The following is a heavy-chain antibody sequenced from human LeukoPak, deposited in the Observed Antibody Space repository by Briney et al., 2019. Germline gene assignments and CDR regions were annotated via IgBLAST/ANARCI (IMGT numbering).Heavy chain of an antibody. CDR1: GGSISSYY. CDR2: IYYSGST. Sequence: SETLSLTCTVSGGSISSYYWSWIRQPPGKGLEWIGYIYYSGSTNYNPSLKSRVTISVDTSKNQFSLKLSSVTAADTAVYYCARVSSGGGWGLGGYYFDYWGQGTLVTVSS. D-gene: IGHD3-16*02. J-gene: IGHJ4*02. V-gene: IGHV4-59*01. CDR3: ARVSSGGGWGLGGYYFDY.